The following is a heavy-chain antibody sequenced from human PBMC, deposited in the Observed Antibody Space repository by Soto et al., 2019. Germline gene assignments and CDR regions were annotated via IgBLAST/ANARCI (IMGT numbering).Heavy chain of an antibody. Sequence: EASVKVSCKASGGTFSSYAISWVRQAPGQGLEWMGGIIPIFGTANYAQKFQGRVTITADESTSTAYMELSSLRSEDTAVYYCAREIRAYYYDSSGYRGDAFDIWGQGXMVTV. CDR2: IIPIFGTA. V-gene: IGHV1-69*13. CDR1: GGTFSSYA. CDR3: AREIRAYYYDSSGYRGDAFDI. D-gene: IGHD3-22*01. J-gene: IGHJ3*02.